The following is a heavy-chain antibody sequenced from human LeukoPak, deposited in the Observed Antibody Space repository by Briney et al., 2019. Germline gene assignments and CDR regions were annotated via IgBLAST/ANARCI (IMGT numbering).Heavy chain of an antibody. J-gene: IGHJ3*02. CDR1: GFTFSSYG. CDR3: AKVVGATTTAEDAFDI. Sequence: PGGSLRLSCAASGFTFSSYGMHWVRQAPGKGLEWVAVISYDGSNKYYADSVKGRFTISRDNSKNTLYLQMNSLRAEDTAVYYCAKVVGATTTAEDAFDIWGQGTMVTVSS. CDR2: ISYDGSNK. V-gene: IGHV3-30*18. D-gene: IGHD1-26*01.